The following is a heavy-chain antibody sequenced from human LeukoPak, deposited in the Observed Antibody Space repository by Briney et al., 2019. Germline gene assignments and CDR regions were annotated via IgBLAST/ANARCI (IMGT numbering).Heavy chain of an antibody. J-gene: IGHJ3*02. D-gene: IGHD3-16*02. CDR3: ARVSLVGGVIVTPAFDI. Sequence: SETLSLTCTVSGGSISSYYWSWIRQPPGKGLEWIGYIYYSGSTNYNPSLKSRVTISVDTSKNQFSLKLSSVTAADTAVYYCARVSLVGGVIVTPAFDIWGQGTMVTASS. V-gene: IGHV4-59*01. CDR1: GGSISSYY. CDR2: IYYSGST.